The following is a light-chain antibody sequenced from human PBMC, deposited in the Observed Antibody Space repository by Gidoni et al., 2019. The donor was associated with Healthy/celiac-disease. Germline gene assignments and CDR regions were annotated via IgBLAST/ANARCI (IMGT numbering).Light chain of an antibody. CDR1: QSISSY. Sequence: DIQMTQSPSSLSASVRDSVTITCRASQSISSYLNWYQQKPGKAPKLLIYAASSLQSGVPERFSGSGSGTDFTLKISSLQPEDFATYYCKQSYSTPYTFGQXTKLEIK. CDR2: AAS. J-gene: IGKJ2*01. CDR3: KQSYSTPYT. V-gene: IGKV1-39*01.